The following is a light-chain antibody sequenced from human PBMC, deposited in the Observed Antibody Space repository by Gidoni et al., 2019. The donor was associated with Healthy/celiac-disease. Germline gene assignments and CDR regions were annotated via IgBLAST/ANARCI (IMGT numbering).Light chain of an antibody. CDR2: QDS. J-gene: IGLJ2*01. V-gene: IGLV3-1*01. CDR3: QAWDSSTVV. CDR1: KLGDKY. Sequence: SYELTQPPSVSVSPGQTARITCAGDKLGDKYACWYQQNPGQSPVLVIYQDSKRPSVIPERFSGSNSGNTATLTISGTQAMDEADYYCQAWDSSTVVFGGGTKLTVL.